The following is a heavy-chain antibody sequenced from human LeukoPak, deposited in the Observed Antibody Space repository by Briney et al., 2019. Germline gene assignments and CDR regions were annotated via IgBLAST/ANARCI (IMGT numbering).Heavy chain of an antibody. CDR1: GFILSTYE. Sequence: GGSLRLSCAASGFILSTYEMNWIRQVPGKGLEWVSHINSGGNTRYYADSVRGRFTMSRDNAKNSLDLQMNSLRAEDTAVYYCARDIVNGPFVISLESWGQGALVTVSS. CDR2: INSGGNTR. J-gene: IGHJ4*02. V-gene: IGHV3-48*03. D-gene: IGHD2-21*01. CDR3: ARDIVNGPFVISLES.